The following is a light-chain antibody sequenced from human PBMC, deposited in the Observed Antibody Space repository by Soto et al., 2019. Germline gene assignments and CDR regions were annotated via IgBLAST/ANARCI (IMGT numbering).Light chain of an antibody. V-gene: IGLV1-51*01. CDR3: GTWDSSLSCVV. CDR1: SSNIGKNY. Sequence: QSVLTQPPSVSAAPGQKVTISCSGSSSNIGKNYVSWYQQLPGTAPKLLIYDNSQRPSGIPDRFSGSKSGTSATLGITGLQTGDEADYYCGTWDSSLSCVVFGGGTKLTVL. CDR2: DNS. J-gene: IGLJ2*01.